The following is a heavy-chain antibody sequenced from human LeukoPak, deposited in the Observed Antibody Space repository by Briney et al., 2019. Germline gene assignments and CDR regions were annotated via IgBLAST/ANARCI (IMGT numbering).Heavy chain of an antibody. V-gene: IGHV1-2*02. CDR2: INPNSGGT. Sequence: ASAKVSCKASGYTFTGYYMHWVRQAPGQGLEWMGWINPNSGGTNYAQKFQGRVTMTRDTSISTAYMELSRLRSDDTAVYYCATAFKYGSGSYYFDYWGQGTLVTVSS. J-gene: IGHJ4*02. CDR3: ATAFKYGSGSYYFDY. CDR1: GYTFTGYY. D-gene: IGHD3-10*01.